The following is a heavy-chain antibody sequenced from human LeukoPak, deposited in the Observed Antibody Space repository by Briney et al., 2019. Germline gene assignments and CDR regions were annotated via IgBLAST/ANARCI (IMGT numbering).Heavy chain of an antibody. J-gene: IGHJ4*02. CDR1: GFTFDDYA. CDR2: IYSSGTT. Sequence: GGSLRLSCAASGFTFDDYAMHWVRQAPGKGLEWVSVIYSSGTTDYADSVKGRFTISRDDSKNTLYLQMNSLRAEDTAIYYCARTLRGYSYLGYFDYWGQGTLVTVSS. V-gene: IGHV3-66*01. D-gene: IGHD5-18*01. CDR3: ARTLRGYSYLGYFDY.